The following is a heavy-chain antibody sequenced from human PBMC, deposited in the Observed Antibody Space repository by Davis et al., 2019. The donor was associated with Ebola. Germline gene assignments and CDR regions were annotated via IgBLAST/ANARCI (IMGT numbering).Heavy chain of an antibody. D-gene: IGHD1-26*01. V-gene: IGHV1-3*01. CDR1: GYTFTSYA. J-gene: IGHJ6*02. CDR2: INAGNGNT. Sequence: ASVKVSCKASGYTFTSYAMHWVRQAPGQRLEWMGWINAGNGNTKYSQKFQGRVTITRDTSASTAYMELSSLRSEDTAVYYCARVVLLVVGATTSNYYYYGMDVWGQGTTVTVSS. CDR3: ARVVLLVVGATTSNYYYYGMDV.